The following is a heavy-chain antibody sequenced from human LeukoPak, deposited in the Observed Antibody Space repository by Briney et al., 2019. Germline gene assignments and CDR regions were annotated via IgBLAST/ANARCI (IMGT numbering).Heavy chain of an antibody. CDR2: INPNSGDT. D-gene: IGHD5-18*01. J-gene: IGHJ3*02. V-gene: IGHV1-2*06. CDR1: GYTFTCYH. CDR3: ATWGQLWPDAFDI. Sequence: GASEKVSCRASGYTFTCYHMHWVRQAPGQGLEWMGRINPNSGDTNYAQNFQGRVTMTRDTSINTAYMELSRLRSDDTAVYYCATWGQLWPDAFDIWGQGTMATVSS.